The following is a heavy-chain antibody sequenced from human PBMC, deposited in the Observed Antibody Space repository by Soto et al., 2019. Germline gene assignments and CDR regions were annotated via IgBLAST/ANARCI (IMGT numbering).Heavy chain of an antibody. V-gene: IGHV3-23*01. D-gene: IGHD3-22*01. J-gene: IGHJ4*02. Sequence: PGGSLRLSCAASGFTFSSYAMSWVRQAPGKGLEWVSAISGSGGSTYYADSVKGRFTISRDNSKNTLYLQMNSLRAEDTAVYYLAKTYHDSSGYYFFDFWGQGTLVTVSS. CDR1: GFTFSSYA. CDR2: ISGSGGST. CDR3: AKTYHDSSGYYFFDF.